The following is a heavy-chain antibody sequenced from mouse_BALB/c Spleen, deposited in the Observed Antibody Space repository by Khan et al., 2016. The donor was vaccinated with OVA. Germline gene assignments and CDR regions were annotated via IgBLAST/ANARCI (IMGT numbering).Heavy chain of an antibody. CDR3: ARSTYRYAFAY. CDR2: MIYSGNT. J-gene: IGHJ3*01. V-gene: IGHV3-8*02. D-gene: IGHD2-12*01. Sequence: EVQLQESGPSLVKPSQTLSLTCSVTGDSITSGYWSWIRKFPGNKLEYMGYMIYSGNTYYNPSLKSRISITRHTSNTQYYLQLNSVTTEDTATYYCARSTYRYAFAYWGQGTLVTVSA. CDR1: GDSITSGY.